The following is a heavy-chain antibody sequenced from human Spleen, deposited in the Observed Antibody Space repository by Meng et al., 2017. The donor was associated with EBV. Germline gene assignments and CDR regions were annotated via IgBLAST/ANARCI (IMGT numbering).Heavy chain of an antibody. CDR2: VHYTGST. CDR1: GDSISSFYY. J-gene: IGHJ5*02. CDR3: ARPFPSWQSPRLDPFGA. D-gene: IGHD6-19*01. Sequence: LRLREWGQGRVKLSETLPLTCTVPGDSISSFYYWGWIRQPPGRGLEWIGSVHYTGSTYYSPSLKSRVTVSVDTSKNQFSLRLTSVTAADTAVYYCARPFPSWQSPRLDPFGAWGQGTLVTVSS. V-gene: IGHV4-39*01.